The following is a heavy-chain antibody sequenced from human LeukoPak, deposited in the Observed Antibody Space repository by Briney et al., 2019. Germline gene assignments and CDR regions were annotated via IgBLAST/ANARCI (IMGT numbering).Heavy chain of an antibody. CDR2: ISYDGSNK. V-gene: IGHV3-30-3*01. J-gene: IGHJ4*02. Sequence: GRSLRLSCAASGFTFSSYAMHWVRQAPGKGLEWVAVISYDGSNKYYADSVKGRFTISRDNSKNTLYLQMNSLRAEDTAVYYCARDKSRRNYYDSSGYSYPPYFDYWGQGTLAPSPQ. CDR1: GFTFSSYA. CDR3: ARDKSRRNYYDSSGYSYPPYFDY. D-gene: IGHD3-22*01.